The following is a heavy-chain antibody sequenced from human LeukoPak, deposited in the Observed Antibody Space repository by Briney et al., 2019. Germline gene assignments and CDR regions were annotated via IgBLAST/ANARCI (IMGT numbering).Heavy chain of an antibody. Sequence: GASVKVSCKASGYTFTGYYMHWVRQAPGQGLEWMGWINPNSGGTNYAQKFQGRVTMTRDTSISTAYMELSRLRSDDTAVYYCARVEQYSKKRIRDWEYDYWGQGTLVTVSS. CDR2: INPNSGGT. CDR3: ARVEQYSKKRIRDWEYDY. J-gene: IGHJ4*02. D-gene: IGHD6-6*01. V-gene: IGHV1-2*02. CDR1: GYTFTGYY.